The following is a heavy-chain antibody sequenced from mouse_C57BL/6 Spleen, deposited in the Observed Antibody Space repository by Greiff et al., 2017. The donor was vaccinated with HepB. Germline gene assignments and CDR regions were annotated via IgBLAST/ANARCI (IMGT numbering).Heavy chain of an antibody. D-gene: IGHD1-1*01. Sequence: VKLMESGPELVKPGASVKISCKASGYAFSSSWMNWVKQRPGKGLEWIGRIYPGDGDTNYNGKFKGKATLTADKSSSTAYMQLSSLTSEDSAVYFCAVPDYGSSSRFFAYWGQRTLVTVSA. V-gene: IGHV1-82*01. CDR1: GYAFSSSW. J-gene: IGHJ3*01. CDR2: IYPGDGDT. CDR3: AVPDYGSSSRFFAY.